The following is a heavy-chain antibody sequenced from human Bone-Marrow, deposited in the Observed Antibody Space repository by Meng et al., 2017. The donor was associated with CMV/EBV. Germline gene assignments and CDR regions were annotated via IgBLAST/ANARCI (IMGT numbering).Heavy chain of an antibody. Sequence: VQLVGSGGGLVQPGGSLRLSCAASGFTFSNYWMHWLRQVPGEGLVWVSRINTDGSFTSYADSVKGRFTISRDNAKNTLYLQMNSLRVDDSAVYYCGRDLTGERDQWGQGTLVTVSS. CDR2: INTDGSFT. V-gene: IGHV3-74*03. CDR3: GRDLTGERDQ. CDR1: GFTFSNYW. J-gene: IGHJ4*02. D-gene: IGHD7-27*01.